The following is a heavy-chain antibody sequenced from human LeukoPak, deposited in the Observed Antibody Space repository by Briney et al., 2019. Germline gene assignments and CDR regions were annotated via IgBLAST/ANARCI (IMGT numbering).Heavy chain of an antibody. J-gene: IGHJ3*02. Sequence: ASVKVSCKASGYTFTGYYMHWERQAPGEGLEWMGWINPNSGGTNYAQKFQGRVSMTRDTSIGTAYMELSSLRSDDTAVYYCARAVVGTITWALDIWGQGTMVIVSS. D-gene: IGHD1-26*01. CDR2: INPNSGGT. CDR3: ARAVVGTITWALDI. V-gene: IGHV1-2*02. CDR1: GYTFTGYY.